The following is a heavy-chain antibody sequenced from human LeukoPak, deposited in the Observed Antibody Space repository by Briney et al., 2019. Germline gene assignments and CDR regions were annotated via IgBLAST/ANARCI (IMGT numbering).Heavy chain of an antibody. D-gene: IGHD3-22*01. CDR2: IYIGGST. J-gene: IGHJ5*02. CDR3: ARSWLNQPYNWFDP. V-gene: IGHV4-4*07. CDR1: GVSISSYY. Sequence: SETLSLTCSDSGVSISSYYWSWIRQPAGKGLEWIGRIYIGGSTNYNPSLKSRVTMSVDTSKNQFSLRLSSVTAADTAVYYCARSWLNQPYNWFDPWGQGTLVTVSS.